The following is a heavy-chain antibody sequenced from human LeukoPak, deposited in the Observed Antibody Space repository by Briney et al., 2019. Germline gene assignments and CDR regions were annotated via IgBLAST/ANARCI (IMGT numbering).Heavy chain of an antibody. J-gene: IGHJ4*02. D-gene: IGHD2-21*02. CDR3: ARDPDTYYCGGDCYNGFDY. Sequence: GASVKVSCKASGYTFTSYAMHWVRQAPGQGLEWMGWINPNSGGTNYAQKFQGRVTMTRDTSISTAYMELSRLRSDDTAVYYCARDPDTYYCGGDCYNGFDYWGQGTLVTVSS. CDR1: GYTFTSYA. CDR2: INPNSGGT. V-gene: IGHV1-2*02.